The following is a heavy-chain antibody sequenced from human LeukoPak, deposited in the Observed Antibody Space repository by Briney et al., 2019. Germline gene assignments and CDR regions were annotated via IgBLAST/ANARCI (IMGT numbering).Heavy chain of an antibody. CDR3: ARELGIAVAGTFDY. D-gene: IGHD6-19*01. CDR1: GYTLTELS. CDR2: INPSGGST. J-gene: IGHJ4*02. Sequence: ASVKVSCKVSGYTLTELSMHWVRQAPGQGLEWMGIINPSGGSTSYAQKFQGRVTMTRDTSTSTVYMELSSLRSEDTAVYYCARELGIAVAGTFDYWGQGTLVTVSS. V-gene: IGHV1-46*01.